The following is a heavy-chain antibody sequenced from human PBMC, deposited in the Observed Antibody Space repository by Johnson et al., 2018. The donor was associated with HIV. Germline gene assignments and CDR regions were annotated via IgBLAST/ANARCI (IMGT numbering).Heavy chain of an antibody. CDR3: ARHSTSSTMGAFDI. Sequence: VQLVESGGGVVQPGRSLRLSCAASGFTFSTYCMTWVRQAPGKGLEWVSAISGTGGTTYYADSVRGRFSISRDKSKDTLYLQMSSLRAEDTAVYYCARHSTSSTMGAFDIWGQGTMVTVSS. J-gene: IGHJ3*02. CDR2: ISGTGGTT. CDR1: GFTFSTYC. D-gene: IGHD6-6*01. V-gene: IGHV3-23*04.